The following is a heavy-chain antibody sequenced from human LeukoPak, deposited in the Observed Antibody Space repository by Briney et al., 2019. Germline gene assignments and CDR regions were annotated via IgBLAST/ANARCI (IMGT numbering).Heavy chain of an antibody. CDR3: ARGRITMVRGVPNWFDP. D-gene: IGHD3-10*01. CDR1: GGTFSSYA. V-gene: IGHV1-69*01. Sequence: SVKVSCKASGGTFSSYAISWVRQAPGQGLEWMGGIIPIFGTANYAQKFQGRVTITADESTSTAYMELSSLRSEDTAVYYCARGRITMVRGVPNWFDPWGQGTLVTVSS. J-gene: IGHJ5*02. CDR2: IIPIFGTA.